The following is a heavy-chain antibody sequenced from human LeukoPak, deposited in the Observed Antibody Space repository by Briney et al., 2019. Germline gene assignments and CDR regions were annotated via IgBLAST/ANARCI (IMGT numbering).Heavy chain of an antibody. CDR2: IRFDGTNK. D-gene: IGHD4-23*01. Sequence: PGGSLRLSCVASGFPFSSYGMHWVRQAPGRGLEWVAFIRFDGTNKYYADSVKGRFTISRDNSKNTLYLQMNSLRAEDTAVYYCARYLRTPDVAFDIWGQGTMVTVSS. J-gene: IGHJ3*02. CDR1: GFPFSSYG. V-gene: IGHV3-30*02. CDR3: ARYLRTPDVAFDI.